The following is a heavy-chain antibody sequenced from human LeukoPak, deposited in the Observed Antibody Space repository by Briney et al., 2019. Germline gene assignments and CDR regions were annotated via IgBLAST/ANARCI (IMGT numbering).Heavy chain of an antibody. J-gene: IGHJ4*02. V-gene: IGHV4-59*01. D-gene: IGHD6-13*01. Sequence: SETLSLTCTVSGGSISSYYWSWIRQPPGKGLEWIGYIYYSGSTNYNPSLKSRVTISVDTSKNQFSLKLSSVTAADTAVYYCARTSSWEYYFDYWGQGTLVTVSS. CDR3: ARTSSWEYYFDY. CDR2: IYYSGST. CDR1: GGSISSYY.